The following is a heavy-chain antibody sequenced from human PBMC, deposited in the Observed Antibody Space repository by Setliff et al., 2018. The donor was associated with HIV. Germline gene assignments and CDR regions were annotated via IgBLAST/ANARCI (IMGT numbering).Heavy chain of an antibody. J-gene: IGHJ4*01. V-gene: IGHV4-39*01. D-gene: IGHD5-12*01. CDR3: ATLRWLRSKHSDY. CDR2: IYYSENT. CDR1: GGSLISDIYY. Sequence: LSLTCTVSGGSLISDIYYWGWIRQPPGKGLEWIGAIYYSENTYYNPSLKSRVTMSVDTSKNQFSLTLRSVTAADTAVYFCATLRWLRSKHSDYWGQGILVTVSS.